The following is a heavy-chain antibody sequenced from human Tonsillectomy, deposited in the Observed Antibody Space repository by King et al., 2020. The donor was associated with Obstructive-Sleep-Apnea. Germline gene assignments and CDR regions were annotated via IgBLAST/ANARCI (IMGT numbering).Heavy chain of an antibody. CDR3: ARDGGYDSSGYYGGNDAFDI. Sequence: AQLVQSGAEVKKPGSSVKVSCKASGGTFSSYAISWVRQAPGQGLEWMGRIIPILGIVNYAQKFQGRVTITADKSTSTAYMELSSLRSEDTAVYYCARDGGYDSSGYYGGNDAFDIWGQGTMVTVSS. CDR1: GGTFSSYA. J-gene: IGHJ3*02. V-gene: IGHV1-69*09. CDR2: IIPILGIV. D-gene: IGHD3-22*01.